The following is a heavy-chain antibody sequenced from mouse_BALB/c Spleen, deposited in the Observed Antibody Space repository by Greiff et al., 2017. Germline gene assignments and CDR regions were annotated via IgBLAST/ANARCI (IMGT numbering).Heavy chain of an antibody. V-gene: IGHV1-14*01. CDR2: INPYNDGT. D-gene: IGHD1-1*01. CDR1: GYTFTSYV. J-gene: IGHJ3*01. CDR3: AREEIYYYGSSLFAY. Sequence: EVQLQQSGPELVKPGASVKMSCKASGYTFTSYVMHWVQQKPGQGLEWIGYINPYNDGTKYNEKFKGKATLTSDKSSSTAYMELSSLTSEDSAVYYCAREEIYYYGSSLFAYWGQGTLVTVAA.